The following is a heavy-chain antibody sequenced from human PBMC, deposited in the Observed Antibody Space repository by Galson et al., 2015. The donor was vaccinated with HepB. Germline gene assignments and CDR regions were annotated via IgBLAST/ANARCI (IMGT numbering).Heavy chain of an antibody. V-gene: IGHV3-21*01. CDR3: AVASEALLLDP. Sequence: SLRLSCAASGFTFSSYSMNWVRQAPGKGLEWVSSISSSSSYIYYADSVKGRFTISRDNAKNSLYLQMNSLRAEDTAVYYCAVASEALLLDPWGQGTLVTVSS. D-gene: IGHD2-15*01. CDR2: ISSSSSYI. CDR1: GFTFSSYS. J-gene: IGHJ5*02.